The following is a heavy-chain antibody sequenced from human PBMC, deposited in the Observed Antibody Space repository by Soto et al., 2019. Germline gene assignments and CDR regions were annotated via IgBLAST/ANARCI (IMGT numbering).Heavy chain of an antibody. J-gene: IGHJ5*02. Sequence: LETLSLTCTVSGGSISSYYWSWIRRPPGKGLEWIGYIYYSGSTNYNPSLKSRVTISVDTSKNQFSLKLSSVTAADTAVYYCARARPGIVGALRFDPWGQGTLVTVSS. CDR1: GGSISSYY. CDR3: ARARPGIVGALRFDP. CDR2: IYYSGST. D-gene: IGHD1-26*01. V-gene: IGHV4-59*01.